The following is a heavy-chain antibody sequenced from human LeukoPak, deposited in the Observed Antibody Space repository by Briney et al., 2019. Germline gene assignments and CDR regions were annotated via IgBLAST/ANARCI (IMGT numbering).Heavy chain of an antibody. Sequence: GASVKVSCKASGYTFTGYYMHWVRQAPGQGLEWMGWINPNSGGTNYAQKFQGRVAMTRDTSISTAYMELSRLRSDDTAVYYCAISIENYVRAVDYWGQGTLVTVSS. D-gene: IGHD1-7*01. CDR3: AISIENYVRAVDY. CDR2: INPNSGGT. CDR1: GYTFTGYY. V-gene: IGHV1-2*02. J-gene: IGHJ4*02.